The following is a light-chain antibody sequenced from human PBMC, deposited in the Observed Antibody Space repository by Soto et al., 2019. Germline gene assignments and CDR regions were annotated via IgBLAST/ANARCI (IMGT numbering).Light chain of an antibody. Sequence: EILMTQSPATLSVSPGDRATLSCRASQSVSNNLAWYQQRPGQAPRLLIYGASTRATGIPAMFSGSGSGTEFTLTISSLQSEDFAVYYCQQYNDWPPWTFGQGTKVEIK. V-gene: IGKV3-15*01. CDR1: QSVSNN. CDR3: QQYNDWPPWT. J-gene: IGKJ1*01. CDR2: GAS.